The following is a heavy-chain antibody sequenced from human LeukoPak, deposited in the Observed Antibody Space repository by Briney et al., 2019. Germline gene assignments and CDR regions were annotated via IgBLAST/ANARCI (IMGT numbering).Heavy chain of an antibody. CDR2: ISYDGSNK. CDR1: GFTFSSYW. D-gene: IGHD6-13*01. Sequence: PGGSLRLSCAASGFTFSSYWMSWVRQAPGKGLEWVAVISYDGSNKYYADSVKGRFTISRDNSKNTLYLQMNSLRAEDTAVYYCAKADSNWGQGTLVTVSS. J-gene: IGHJ4*02. V-gene: IGHV3-30*18. CDR3: AKADSN.